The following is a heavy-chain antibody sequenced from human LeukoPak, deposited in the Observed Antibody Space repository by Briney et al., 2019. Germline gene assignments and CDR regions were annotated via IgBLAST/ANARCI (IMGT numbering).Heavy chain of an antibody. CDR2: INQSGST. CDR3: ARAIEVGAMTPFDY. V-gene: IGHV4-34*01. J-gene: IGHJ4*02. D-gene: IGHD1-26*01. Sequence: SETLSLTCAVYGGSFSDYDWSWIRQPPGKGLEWIGEINQSGSTNCAPSLKSRVSMSIDTSKSQFSLNLRSVTAADTAVYYCARAIEVGAMTPFDYWGQGTLVTVSS. CDR1: GGSFSDYD.